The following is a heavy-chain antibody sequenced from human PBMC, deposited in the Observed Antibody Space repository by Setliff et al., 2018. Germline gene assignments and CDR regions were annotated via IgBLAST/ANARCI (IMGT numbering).Heavy chain of an antibody. CDR1: GGSISSGGFY. V-gene: IGHV4-61*09. Sequence: PSETLSLTCSVSGGSISSGGFYWSWIRQSAGRGLEWIGHFHTGGATDYNLSLKSRVTISLDSSKNRFSLRLSSVTAADAVVYFCARESATIGEFPLYYFDKWGQGIPVTVSS. CDR3: ARESATIGEFPLYYFDK. J-gene: IGHJ4*02. CDR2: FHTGGAT. D-gene: IGHD3-10*01.